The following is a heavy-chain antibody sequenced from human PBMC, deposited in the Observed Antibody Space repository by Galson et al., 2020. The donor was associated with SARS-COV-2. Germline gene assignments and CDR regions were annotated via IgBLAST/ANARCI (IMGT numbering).Heavy chain of an antibody. CDR2: IRTKAFGGTA. V-gene: IGHV3-49*03. Sequence: GGSLRLSCTASGFTFGDYAVSWFRQAPGKGLEWVGFIRTKAFGGTAEYAASMKGRFTISRDDSKSIAYLQMNGLRTEDTAVYYCTRLDPNSYSFRASSPDFDFWGQGTLVTVSS. CDR1: GFTFGDYA. CDR3: TRLDPNSYSFRASSPDFDF. D-gene: IGHD3-10*02. J-gene: IGHJ4*02.